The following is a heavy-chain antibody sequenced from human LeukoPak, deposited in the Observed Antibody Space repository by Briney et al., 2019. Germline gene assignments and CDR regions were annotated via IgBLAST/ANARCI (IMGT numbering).Heavy chain of an antibody. Sequence: SETLALLRGVSIHSNRRYYWRWITHPPGRGRVGIENIHYSWCPNYNPSLKSRVTISIDTPKTQFSLKLSSVTAADTAEYYCARTQRLRFSYCFDSWGQGTLVTVSS. CDR2: IHYSWCP. V-gene: IGHV4-59*01. D-gene: IGHD3-3*01. J-gene: IGHJ4*02. CDR1: IHSNRRYY. CDR3: ARTQRLRFSYCFDS.